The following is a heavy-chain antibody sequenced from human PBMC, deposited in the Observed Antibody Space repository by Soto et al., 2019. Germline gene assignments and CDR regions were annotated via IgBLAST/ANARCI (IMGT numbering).Heavy chain of an antibody. D-gene: IGHD3-22*01. Sequence: PGGSLRLSCAASGFTFSSYWMSWVRQAPGKGLEWVANIKQDGGEKYYVDSVKGRFTISRDNAKNSLYLQMNSLRAEDTAVYYCARDRPYYYDSSGYYYQFDYWGQGTLVTVSS. CDR2: IKQDGGEK. V-gene: IGHV3-7*01. J-gene: IGHJ4*02. CDR3: ARDRPYYYDSSGYYYQFDY. CDR1: GFTFSSYW.